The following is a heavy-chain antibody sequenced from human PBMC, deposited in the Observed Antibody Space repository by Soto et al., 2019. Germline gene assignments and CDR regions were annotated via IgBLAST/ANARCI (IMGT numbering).Heavy chain of an antibody. CDR3: AKGVLSFHYGMEV. Sequence: PGGSLRLSCATSGFTFNTYPMTWVRQAPGKGLEWVSSISSTAGRTSSYADSVKGRFAISRDFSDNTVYLQMNNLRVDDTAVYFCAKGVLSFHYGMEVWGQGTTVTVSS. CDR1: GFTFNTYP. CDR2: ISSTAGRTS. V-gene: IGHV3-23*01. D-gene: IGHD3-10*01. J-gene: IGHJ6*02.